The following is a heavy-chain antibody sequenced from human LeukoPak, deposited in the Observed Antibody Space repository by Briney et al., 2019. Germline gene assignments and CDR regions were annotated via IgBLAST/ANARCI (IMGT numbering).Heavy chain of an antibody. CDR2: INWNGAWT. Sequence: GGSLRLSCAASGFKFDDYGMSWVRQAPGKGLEWVCDINWNGAWTGYADSVKGRFTISRDNAKNSLYLQMSSLRAEDTALYYCAGYYYDSSRGFDLWGQGTLVTVSS. CDR3: AGYYYDSSRGFDL. J-gene: IGHJ5*02. V-gene: IGHV3-20*04. CDR1: GFKFDDYG. D-gene: IGHD3-22*01.